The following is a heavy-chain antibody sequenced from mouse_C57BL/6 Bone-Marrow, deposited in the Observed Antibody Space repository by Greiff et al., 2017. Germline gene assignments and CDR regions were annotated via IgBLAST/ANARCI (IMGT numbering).Heavy chain of an antibody. CDR3: ARHERVYDGYTGYFDV. D-gene: IGHD2-3*01. Sequence: QVQLQQSGAELVKPGASVKLSCKASGYTFTEYTIHWVKQRSGQGLDGIGWFYPGMGSIQYNGKFKDKGTLTSDKSSISVYMELSRLTSEDAAVYFCARHERVYDGYTGYFDVWGTGTTVTGAS. CDR1: GYTFTEYT. J-gene: IGHJ1*03. CDR2: FYPGMGSI. V-gene: IGHV1-62-2*01.